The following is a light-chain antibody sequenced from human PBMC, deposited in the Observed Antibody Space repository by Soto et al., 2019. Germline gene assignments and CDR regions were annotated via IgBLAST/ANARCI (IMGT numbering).Light chain of an antibody. J-gene: IGLJ2*01. CDR3: SSYTSSSTLV. Sequence: QSALTQPASVSGSPGQSITLSCTGTSSDVGVFHYVSWYQQHPGKAPKLIIYEVSNRPSGVSNRFSGSKSGNTASLTISGLQAEDEADYYCSSYTSSSTLVFGGGTKVTVL. CDR1: SSDVGVFHY. V-gene: IGLV2-14*01. CDR2: EVS.